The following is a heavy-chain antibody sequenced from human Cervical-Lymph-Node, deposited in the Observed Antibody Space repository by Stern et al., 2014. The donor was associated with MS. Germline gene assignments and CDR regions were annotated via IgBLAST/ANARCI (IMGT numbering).Heavy chain of an antibody. CDR3: ARANYDFWSGYPDFHYYGMDV. J-gene: IGHJ6*02. D-gene: IGHD3-3*01. CDR1: GFPFSSYA. Sequence: VQLVESGGGVVQPGRSLRLSCAASGFPFSSYAMHWVRQAPGKGLEWVAVISYGGSNKYYADSVKGRFTISRDNSKNTLYLQMNSLRAEDTAVYYCARANYDFWSGYPDFHYYGMDVWGQGTTVTVSS. CDR2: ISYGGSNK. V-gene: IGHV3-30-3*01.